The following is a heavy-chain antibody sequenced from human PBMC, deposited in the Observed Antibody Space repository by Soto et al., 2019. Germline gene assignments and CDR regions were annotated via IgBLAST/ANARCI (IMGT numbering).Heavy chain of an antibody. CDR1: GGTLSSYA. J-gene: IGHJ6*02. CDR3: AGTREITYYHGMDV. D-gene: IGHD1-20*01. Sequence: QVQLVQSGAEVQKPGSSVKVSCKAPGGTLSSYAINWVRQAPGQGLEWMGGIIPIFGSANYAPKFQGRVTMSADESTSTAYMEVSSLRSEDTAVYYCAGTREITYYHGMDVWGQGTTVTVSS. CDR2: IIPIFGSA. V-gene: IGHV1-69*01.